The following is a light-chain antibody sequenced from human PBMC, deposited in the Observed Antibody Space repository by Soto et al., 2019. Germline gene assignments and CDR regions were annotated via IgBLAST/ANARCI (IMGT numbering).Light chain of an antibody. CDR3: QHYDNWPRWA. CDR1: ESVSSH. CDR2: GAS. Sequence: VMTQSPATLSLSPGESATLFCRGSESVSSHLAWYQQKPGQAPSLLIYGASTRATGVPARFSGSGSGTDFTLTITSLQSEDVAVYYCQHYDNWPRWAFGQGTKVDIK. V-gene: IGKV3-15*01. J-gene: IGKJ1*01.